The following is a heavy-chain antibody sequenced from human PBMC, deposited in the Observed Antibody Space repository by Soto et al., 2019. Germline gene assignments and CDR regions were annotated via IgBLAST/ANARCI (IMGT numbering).Heavy chain of an antibody. J-gene: IGHJ6*02. D-gene: IGHD5-18*01. V-gene: IGHV3-33*01. CDR1: EFTFSSYG. CDR2: IWYDGCNK. CDR3: ARDHTVDRLWLVEYYYYCSDV. Sequence: QVQLVESGGGFVQPGRSLRLSCAASEFTFSSYGMHWVRQAPGKGREWVAVIWYDGCNKYYADSVKGRCTISRDNSKNTLYLQMNSFRSEATSVSYCARDHTVDRLWLVEYYYYCSDVYGHGTTVTVYS.